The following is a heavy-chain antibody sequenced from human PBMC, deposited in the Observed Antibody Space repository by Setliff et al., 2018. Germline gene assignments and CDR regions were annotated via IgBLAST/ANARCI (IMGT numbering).Heavy chain of an antibody. V-gene: IGHV4-39*01. J-gene: IGHJ4*02. CDR1: GGSISSSGYY. CDR2: IYYSGRT. D-gene: IGHD1-26*01. CDR3: AKITGMVGATPYYFDY. Sequence: SETLSLTCTVSGGSISSSGYYWSWIRQPPGKGLEWIGNIYYSGRTYYNPSLKSRVTISVGTSKNQFSLKLTSVTAADTAVYYCAKITGMVGATPYYFDYWGQGTLVTVSS.